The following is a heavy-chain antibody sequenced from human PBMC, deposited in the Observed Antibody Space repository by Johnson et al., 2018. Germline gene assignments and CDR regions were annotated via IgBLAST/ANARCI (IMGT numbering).Heavy chain of an antibody. CDR1: GFTFSSYG. J-gene: IGHJ3*01. Sequence: QVQLVQSGGGVVQPGRSLRLSCAASGFTFSSYGMHWVRQAPGKGLEWVAVISYDGSNKYYADSVKGRFTISRDNAKNSLYLQRNSLRDEDTAVYYCAREGKWGRQYCTGTSCYMAGAFAVWGQGTMVTVSS. V-gene: IGHV3-30*03. CDR2: ISYDGSNK. CDR3: AREGKWGRQYCTGTSCYMAGAFAV. D-gene: IGHD2-2*01.